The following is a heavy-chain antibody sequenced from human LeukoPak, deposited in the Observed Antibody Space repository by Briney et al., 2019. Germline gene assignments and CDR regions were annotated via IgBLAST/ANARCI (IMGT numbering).Heavy chain of an antibody. V-gene: IGHV3-48*02. CDR2: ISSSSSTI. CDR3: ARVALVFWTPAFDY. J-gene: IGHJ4*02. CDR1: GFTFSSYS. D-gene: IGHD3/OR15-3a*01. Sequence: GGSLRLSCAASGFTFSSYSMNWVRQAPGKGLEWVSYISSSSSTIYYADSVKGRFTISRDNAKNSLYLQMNSLRDEDTAVYYCARVALVFWTPAFDYWGQGTLVTVSS.